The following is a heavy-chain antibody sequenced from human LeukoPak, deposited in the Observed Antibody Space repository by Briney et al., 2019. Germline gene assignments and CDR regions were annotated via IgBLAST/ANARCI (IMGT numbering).Heavy chain of an antibody. CDR2: ISYDGSNK. CDR3: AKDYYDYVWGTINIDY. V-gene: IGHV3-30*18. D-gene: IGHD3-16*01. Sequence: GGSLRLSCEASGFTFSTYGMIWVRQAPGKGLEWVAVISYDGSNKYYADSVKGRFTISRDNSKNTLHLQMNSLRAEDTAVYYCAKDYYDYVWGTINIDYWGQGTLVTVSS. J-gene: IGHJ4*02. CDR1: GFTFSTYG.